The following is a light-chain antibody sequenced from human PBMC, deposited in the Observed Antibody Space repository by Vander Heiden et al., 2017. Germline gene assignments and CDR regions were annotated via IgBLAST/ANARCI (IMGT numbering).Light chain of an antibody. CDR3: QAWDSSNVV. J-gene: IGLJ2*01. CDR2: KDS. V-gene: IGLV3-1*01. Sequence: SYELTQPPSVSVSPGQTASITCAGDNLGDKNACWYQQKPGQSLVLVIYKDSKRTAGIPDRFSGSNAANTATLTISVTQARDEDDYYCQAWDSSNVVFGGGTKLTVL. CDR1: NLGDKN.